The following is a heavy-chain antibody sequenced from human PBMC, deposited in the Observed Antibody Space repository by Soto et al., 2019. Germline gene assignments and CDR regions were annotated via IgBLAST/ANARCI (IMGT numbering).Heavy chain of an antibody. D-gene: IGHD6-19*01. Sequence: ASVKVSCKASGGTFSSYAISWVRQAPGQGLEWMGGIIPIFGTANYAQKFQGRVTITADESTSTAYMELSSLRSEDTAVYYCARAYSSGWYSYYFDYWGQGTLVTVSS. J-gene: IGHJ4*02. CDR3: ARAYSSGWYSYYFDY. V-gene: IGHV1-69*13. CDR1: GGTFSSYA. CDR2: IIPIFGTA.